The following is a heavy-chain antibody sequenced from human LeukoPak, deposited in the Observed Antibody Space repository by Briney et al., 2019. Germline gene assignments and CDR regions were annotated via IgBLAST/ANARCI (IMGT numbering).Heavy chain of an antibody. CDR1: GFTFSSYW. CDR3: VRGYSGSFLDY. D-gene: IGHD1-26*01. V-gene: IGHV3-74*01. J-gene: IGHJ4*02. Sequence: PAGSLSLSCAASGFTFSSYWMHWVRQPPGMGLVWVSRINSDGSIASYADSVKGRFTISRDNAKNTLSLQMSSLRAEDTAVYYCVRGYSGSFLDYWGQGTLVTVSS. CDR2: INSDGSIA.